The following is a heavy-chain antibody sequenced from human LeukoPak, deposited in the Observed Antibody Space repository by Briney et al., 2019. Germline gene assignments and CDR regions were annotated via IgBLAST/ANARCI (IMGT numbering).Heavy chain of an antibody. V-gene: IGHV3-30*04. CDR3: AKDRGGHIVVVATYGMDV. J-gene: IGHJ6*02. CDR1: GFTFSSYA. CDR2: KSYDGSNK. D-gene: IGHD2-21*01. Sequence: GGSLRLSCAASGFTFSSYAMHWVRQAPGKGLEWVAVKSYDGSNKYYADSVKGRFTISRDNSKNTLYLQMNSLRAEDTAVYYCAKDRGGHIVVVATYGMDVWGQGTTVTVSS.